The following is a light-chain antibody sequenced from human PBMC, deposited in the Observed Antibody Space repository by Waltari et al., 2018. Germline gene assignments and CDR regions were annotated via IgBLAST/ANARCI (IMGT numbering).Light chain of an antibody. V-gene: IGLV2-14*03. CDR3: SSFTSSSGYV. J-gene: IGLJ1*01. Sequence: QSALTQPASVSGSPGQSITISCTGTSSDVGGYNYVSWYQQHPGKAPKLLIYDVSKRPSGVSNRFSGSKSGNTASLTSSGVQADDEADYYCSSFTSSSGYVFGTGTKVTVL. CDR1: SSDVGGYNY. CDR2: DVS.